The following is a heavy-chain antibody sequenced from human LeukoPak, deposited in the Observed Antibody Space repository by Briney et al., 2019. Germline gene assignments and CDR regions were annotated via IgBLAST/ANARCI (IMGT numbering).Heavy chain of an antibody. J-gene: IGHJ4*02. CDR3: TTDPLINNYDAGGYSGGDY. CDR2: IKREIDGGTT. CDR1: GFTFTNNF. V-gene: IGHV3-15*01. D-gene: IGHD3-22*01. Sequence: GGSLRLSCAASGFTFTNNFMSWVRQAPGKGLEWVGRIKREIDGGTTDYAAPVKGRFTISRDDSRNTLYLQMNSLKTEDTAIYYCTTDPLINNYDAGGYSGGDYWGQGTLVTVSS.